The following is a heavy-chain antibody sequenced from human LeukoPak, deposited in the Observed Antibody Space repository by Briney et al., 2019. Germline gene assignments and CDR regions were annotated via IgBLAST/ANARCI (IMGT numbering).Heavy chain of an antibody. CDR2: IYYSGST. Sequence: SETXXLTCTVSGGSISSYYWSWIRQPPGKGLEWIGYIYYSGSTNYNPSLKSRVTISVDTSKNQFSLKLSSVTAADTAVYYCASLGIVGAEFDYWGQGTLVTVSS. CDR1: GGSISSYY. V-gene: IGHV4-59*01. CDR3: ASLGIVGAEFDY. J-gene: IGHJ4*02. D-gene: IGHD1-26*01.